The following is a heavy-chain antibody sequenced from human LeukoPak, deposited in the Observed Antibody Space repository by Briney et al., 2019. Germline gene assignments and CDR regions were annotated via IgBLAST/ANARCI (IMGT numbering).Heavy chain of an antibody. CDR3: ARDLRTDSRNLAAFDY. J-gene: IGHJ4*02. Sequence: SVMVSCKASGYTFTSYDINWVRQATGQGLEWVGWMNPNSGNTGYAQKFQGRVTITRNTAISTAYMELSSLRSEDTAVYYCARDLRTDSRNLAAFDYWGQGTLVTVSS. CDR2: MNPNSGNT. V-gene: IGHV1-8*03. D-gene: IGHD6-13*01. CDR1: GYTFTSYD.